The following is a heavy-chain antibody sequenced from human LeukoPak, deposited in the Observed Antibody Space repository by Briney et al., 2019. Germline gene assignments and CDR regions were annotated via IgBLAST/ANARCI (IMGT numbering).Heavy chain of an antibody. J-gene: IGHJ5*02. CDR3: VRDPGATNPNWFDP. Sequence: GGSLRLSCAAFGFTFSSYWMHWVRQAPGKGLVWVSFISSSSSYIYYADSVKGRFTISRDNAKNSLYLQMNSLRAEDTAVYYCVRDPGATNPNWFDPWGQGTLVTVSS. D-gene: IGHD1-14*01. CDR2: ISSSSSYI. CDR1: GFTFSSYW. V-gene: IGHV3-21*01.